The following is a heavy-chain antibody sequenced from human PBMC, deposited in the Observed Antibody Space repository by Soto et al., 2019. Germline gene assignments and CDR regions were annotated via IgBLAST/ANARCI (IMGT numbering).Heavy chain of an antibody. D-gene: IGHD1-26*01. CDR3: ARDRVIVGATIRRYYYYYGMDV. J-gene: IGHJ6*02. CDR2: ISYDGSNK. V-gene: IGHV3-30-3*01. CDR1: GFTFSSYA. Sequence: GGSLRLSCAASGFTFSSYAMHWARHAPGKGLEWVAVISYDGSNKYYADSVKGRFTISRDNSKNTLYLQMNSLRAEDTAVYYCARDRVIVGATIRRYYYYYGMDVWGQGT.